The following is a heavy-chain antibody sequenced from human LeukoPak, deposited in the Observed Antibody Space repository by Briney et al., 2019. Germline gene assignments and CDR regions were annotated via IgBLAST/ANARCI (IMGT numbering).Heavy chain of an antibody. CDR1: GGSISSSSYY. V-gene: IGHV4-39*01. D-gene: IGHD2-21*02. J-gene: IGHJ4*02. CDR3: ARALLCGGDCYPPYYFDY. Sequence: SETLSLTCTVSGGSISSSSYYWGWIRQPPGKGLEWIGSIYYSGSTYYNPSLKSRVTISVDTSKNLFSLKLSSVTAADTAVYYCARALLCGGDCYPPYYFDYWGQGTLVTVSS. CDR2: IYYSGST.